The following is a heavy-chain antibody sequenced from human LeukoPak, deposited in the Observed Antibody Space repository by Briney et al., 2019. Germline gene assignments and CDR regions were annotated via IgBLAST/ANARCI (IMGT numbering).Heavy chain of an antibody. CDR3: ARVRQLSITFDY. CDR2: IYTSGST. V-gene: IGHV4-61*02. D-gene: IGHD5-18*01. Sequence: APQTLSLTCTVSGGFISSGSYYWSWIRQPAGKGLEWIGRIYTSGSTNYNPSLKSRVTISVDTSKNQFSLKLSSVTAADTAVYYCARVRQLSITFDYWGQGTLVTVSS. J-gene: IGHJ4*02. CDR1: GGFISSGSYY.